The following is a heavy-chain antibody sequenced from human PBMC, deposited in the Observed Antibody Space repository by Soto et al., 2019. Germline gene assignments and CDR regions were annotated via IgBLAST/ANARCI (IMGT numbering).Heavy chain of an antibody. Sequence: QVQLVQSGAEVKKPGASVKVSCKASGYTFTSYDINWVRQATGQGLEWMGWMNPNSGNTGYAQKFXGXVXMXXNTSISTAYMELSSLRSEDTAVYYCARDRVGRLDYWGQGTLVTVSS. CDR3: ARDRVGRLDY. J-gene: IGHJ4*02. V-gene: IGHV1-8*01. CDR2: MNPNSGNT. CDR1: GYTFTSYD.